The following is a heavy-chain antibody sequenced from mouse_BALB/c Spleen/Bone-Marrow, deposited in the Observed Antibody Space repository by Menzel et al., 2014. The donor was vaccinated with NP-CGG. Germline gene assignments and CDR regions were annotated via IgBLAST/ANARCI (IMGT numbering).Heavy chain of an antibody. J-gene: IGHJ4*01. CDR2: TNPDSSTI. CDR3: ARLGNYGAMDY. D-gene: IGHD2-1*01. V-gene: IGHV4-1*02. CDR1: GFDFSRYW. Sequence: EVKVVESGGGLVQPGGSLKLSCAASGFDFSRYWMSWVRQAPGKGLEWIGETNPDSSTINYTPSLKDKFIISRDNAKNTLYLQMSKVRSEDTALYYCARLGNYGAMDYWGQGTSVTVSS.